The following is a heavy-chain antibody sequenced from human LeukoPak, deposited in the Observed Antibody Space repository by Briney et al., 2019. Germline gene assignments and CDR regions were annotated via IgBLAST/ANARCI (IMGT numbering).Heavy chain of an antibody. D-gene: IGHD3-10*01. V-gene: IGHV3-23*01. CDR1: GFTFTNYA. CDR3: AKDRWYDGESGYFDH. Sequence: PGGSLRLSCEASGFTFTNYAMAWVRQAPGRGLEWVSGLTGSGAAPFYADSVKGRFTISTANSKNTLYLRLTSLRAEDTAIYFCAKDRWYDGESGYFDHWGRGTLVLVSS. CDR2: LTGSGAAP. J-gene: IGHJ4*02.